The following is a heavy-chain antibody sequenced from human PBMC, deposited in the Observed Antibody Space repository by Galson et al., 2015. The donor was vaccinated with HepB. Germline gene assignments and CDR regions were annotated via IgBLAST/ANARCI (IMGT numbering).Heavy chain of an antibody. CDR1: GFTFRSYA. J-gene: IGHJ5*02. CDR3: VKGLCSAPLRNWFDP. V-gene: IGHV3-64D*06. Sequence: SLRLSCAASGFTFRSYAMHWVRQAPGKGLEYVSAISRNGGGTYYADSVKGRFTISRDNSKNTLYLQMNSLTAEDTALYYWVKGLCSAPLRNWFDPWGQGALVTVSS. D-gene: IGHD3-10*02. CDR2: ISRNGGGT.